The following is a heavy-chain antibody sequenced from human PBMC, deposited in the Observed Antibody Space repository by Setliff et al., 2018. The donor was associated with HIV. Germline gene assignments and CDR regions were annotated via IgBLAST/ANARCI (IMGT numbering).Heavy chain of an antibody. D-gene: IGHD6-6*01. CDR3: ARGVLY. Sequence: SETLSLTCTVSGGSISGFHWSWIRQSPGKGLEWIGYIYTGGSTYYNPSLKSRITISVDTSNNQFSLRLSSMTAADTAVYYCARGVLYWGQGTLVTV. V-gene: IGHV4-4*08. CDR1: GGSISGFH. CDR2: IYTGGST. J-gene: IGHJ4*02.